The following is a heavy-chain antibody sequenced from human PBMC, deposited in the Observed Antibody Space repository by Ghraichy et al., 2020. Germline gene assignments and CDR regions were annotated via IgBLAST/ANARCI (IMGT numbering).Heavy chain of an antibody. Sequence: GGSLRLSCAASGFTVSSNYMSWVRQAPGKGLEWVSVIYSGGSTYYADSVKGRFTIFRDNSKNTLYLQMNSLRAEDTAVYYCAREIGAPNYDSSDDAFDIWGQGTMVTVSS. J-gene: IGHJ3*02. CDR3: AREIGAPNYDSSDDAFDI. CDR2: IYSGGST. V-gene: IGHV3-53*01. CDR1: GFTVSSNY. D-gene: IGHD3-22*01.